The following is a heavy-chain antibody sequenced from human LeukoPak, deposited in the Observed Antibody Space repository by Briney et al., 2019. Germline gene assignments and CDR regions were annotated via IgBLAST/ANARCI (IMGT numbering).Heavy chain of an antibody. Sequence: PGGSLRLSCAASGFTFSSFSMHWVRQAPGKGLEWVSAISGSGGSTYYADSVKGRFTISRDNSKNTLYLQMNSLRAEDTAVYYCAKDRRLDCSSTSCYLFDYWGQGTLVTVSS. J-gene: IGHJ4*02. D-gene: IGHD2-2*01. CDR3: AKDRRLDCSSTSCYLFDY. CDR2: ISGSGGST. V-gene: IGHV3-23*01. CDR1: GFTFSSFS.